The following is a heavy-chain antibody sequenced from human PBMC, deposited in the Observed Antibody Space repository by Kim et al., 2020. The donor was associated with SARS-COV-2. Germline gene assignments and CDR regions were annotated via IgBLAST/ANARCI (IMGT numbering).Heavy chain of an antibody. CDR3: VRGYERAFDY. V-gene: IGHV3-21*01. J-gene: IGHJ4*02. Sequence: YLSEADSVKGRFTISRDNAKNSLYLQMNSLRAEDTAVYYCVRGYERAFDYWGQGTLVTVSS. D-gene: IGHD5-12*01. CDR2: YL.